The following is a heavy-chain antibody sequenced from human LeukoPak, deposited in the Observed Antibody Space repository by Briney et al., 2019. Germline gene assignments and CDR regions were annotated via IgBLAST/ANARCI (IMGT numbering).Heavy chain of an antibody. CDR1: RGSISSSNYY. D-gene: IGHD3-10*01. CDR3: ARRKGEWFGEFSWFDP. V-gene: IGHV4-39*01. CDR2: IYYSGTT. J-gene: IGHJ5*02. Sequence: PSETLSLICSASRGSISSSNYYWGWIRQPPGKGLEWIGNIYYSGTTYYNPSLPSLKSRVTISVDTSKNQFSLKLSSVTAADTAVYYCARRKGEWFGEFSWFDPWGQGTLVTVSS.